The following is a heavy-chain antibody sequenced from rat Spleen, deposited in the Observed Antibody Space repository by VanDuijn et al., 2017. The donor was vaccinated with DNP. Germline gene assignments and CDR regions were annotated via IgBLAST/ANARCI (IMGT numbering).Heavy chain of an antibody. D-gene: IGHD3-1*01. Sequence: EVQLVESGGDLVQPGRSLKLSCVASGFTFNYYWMTWIRHVPGKGLEWVASITSSGGSTYYRDSVKGRFTISRDNAKSTLYLQMNSLRSEDTATYYCTKPPPCDYWGQGVMVTVSS. CDR3: TKPPPCDY. CDR1: GFTFNYYW. CDR2: ITSSGGST. V-gene: IGHV5-31*01. J-gene: IGHJ2*01.